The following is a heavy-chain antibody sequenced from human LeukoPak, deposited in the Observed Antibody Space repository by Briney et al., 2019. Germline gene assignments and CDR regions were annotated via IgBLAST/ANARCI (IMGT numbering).Heavy chain of an antibody. J-gene: IGHJ4*02. V-gene: IGHV3-30*02. CDR1: GFAFNTYG. CDR2: ISSDGSKK. D-gene: IGHD2-15*01. Sequence: GGSLRLSCAASGFAFNTYGMHWVRQAPGKGLEWVASISSDGSKKFYAESVKGRSTISRDNSKNTLYLQMNSPRAEDTAVYYCAKFACSGGSCRDVDYWGQGTLVTVSS. CDR3: AKFACSGGSCRDVDY.